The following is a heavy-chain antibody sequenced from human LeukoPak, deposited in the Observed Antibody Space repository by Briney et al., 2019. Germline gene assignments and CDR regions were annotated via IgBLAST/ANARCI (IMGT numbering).Heavy chain of an antibody. CDR2: IKSKTDGRTT. CDR3: TTPAGDPPWDFDY. V-gene: IGHV3-15*01. D-gene: IGHD4-17*01. J-gene: IGHJ4*02. CDR1: GFTFSNAW. Sequence: GGSLRLSCAASGFTFSNAWMSWVRQAPGKGLEWVGRIKSKTDGRTTDYAAPVKGRFTISRDDSKNTLYLQMNSLKTEDTAVYYCTTPAGDPPWDFDYWGQGTLVTVSS.